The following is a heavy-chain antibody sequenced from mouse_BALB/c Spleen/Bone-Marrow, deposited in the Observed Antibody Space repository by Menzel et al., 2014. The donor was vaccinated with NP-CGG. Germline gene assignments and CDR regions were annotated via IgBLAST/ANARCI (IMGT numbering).Heavy chain of an antibody. CDR1: GFTFSSYA. D-gene: IGHD2-4*01. Sequence: EVHLVESGGGLVKPGGSLKLSCAASGFTFSSYAMSWVRQSPEKRLEWVAEISSSGSYTYYPDTVTGRFTISRDNAKNTLYLEMSSLRSEDTAMYYCAREGLRRRAAMDYWGQGTSVTVSS. CDR2: ISSSGSYT. CDR3: AREGLRRRAAMDY. J-gene: IGHJ4*01. V-gene: IGHV5-9-4*01.